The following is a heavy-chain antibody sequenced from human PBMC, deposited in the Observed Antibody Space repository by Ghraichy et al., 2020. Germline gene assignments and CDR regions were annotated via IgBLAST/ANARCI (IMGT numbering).Heavy chain of an antibody. CDR1: GFTFSGSA. CDR3: ASPYDFPYWYFDL. D-gene: IGHD5-12*01. CDR2: IRNKANNYVT. J-gene: IGHJ2*01. Sequence: GGSLRLSCAASGFTFSGSAIHWVRQASGKGLEWVGRIRNKANNYVTAYAASVKGRFTVSSDNSKNTAYLRMNRLKTEDTAVYYCASPYDFPYWYFDLWGRGTLVTVSS. V-gene: IGHV3-73*01.